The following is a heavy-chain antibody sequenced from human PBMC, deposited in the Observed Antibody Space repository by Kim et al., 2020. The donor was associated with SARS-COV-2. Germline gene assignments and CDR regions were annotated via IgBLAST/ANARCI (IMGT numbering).Heavy chain of an antibody. CDR1: GFTFSSYA. CDR3: ARKKGGYRPFDP. D-gene: IGHD5-18*01. J-gene: IGHJ5*02. V-gene: IGHV3-30-3*01. CDR2: ISYDGSNK. Sequence: GGSLRLSCAASGFTFSSYAMHWVRQAPGKGLEWVAVISYDGSNKYYADSVKGRFTISRDNSKNTLYLQMNSLRAEDTAVYYCARKKGGYRPFDPWGQGTLVTVSS.